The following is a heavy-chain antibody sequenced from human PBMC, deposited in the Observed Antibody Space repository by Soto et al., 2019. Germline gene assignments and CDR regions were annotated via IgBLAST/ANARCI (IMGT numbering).Heavy chain of an antibody. CDR2: IYYTGST. V-gene: IGHV4-59*01. CDR1: GGSISSYT. J-gene: IGHJ4*02. CDR3: GRVAATALILVYEY. Sequence: SETLSRTCTVSGGSISSYTWSWVRQPPGKGLEWIGYIYYTGSTNYNPSLKSRGTMSVDTSKSNFSLKHSSVTAADTAGYYCGRVAATALILVYEYWRKGYLVSV. D-gene: IGHD3-3*01.